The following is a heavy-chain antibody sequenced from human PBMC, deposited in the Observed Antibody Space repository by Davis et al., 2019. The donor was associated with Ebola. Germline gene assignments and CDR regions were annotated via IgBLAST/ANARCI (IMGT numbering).Heavy chain of an antibody. J-gene: IGHJ2*01. CDR1: GFTFRSQS. Sequence: SPIPPRPSPGFTFRSQSMNRVRQAPGDGLEWVSFISSSSNYLYYADSVKGRFTVSRDNAKNSLYLQMNSLSAEDTAVHYCVGEPALVVTGGGWLFGLWGRGTLVTVSS. V-gene: IGHV3-21*01. D-gene: IGHD2-21*02. CDR2: ISSSSNYL. CDR3: VGEPALVVTGGGWLFGL.